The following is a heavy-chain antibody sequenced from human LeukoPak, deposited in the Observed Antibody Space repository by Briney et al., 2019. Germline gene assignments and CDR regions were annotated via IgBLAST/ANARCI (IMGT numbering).Heavy chain of an antibody. V-gene: IGHV3-7*01. CDR3: ARQEARNYYYEGLDY. D-gene: IGHD3-22*01. CDR2: INQDGSEK. CDR1: GITFSSYG. J-gene: IGHJ4*02. Sequence: GGSLRLSYAASGITFSSYGMHWVRQAPGTGLEWVASINQDGSEKYYVDSVKGRFTISRDNSKNTVYLQMDSLRPDDTAIYFCARQEARNYYYEGLDYWGQGNLVTVSS.